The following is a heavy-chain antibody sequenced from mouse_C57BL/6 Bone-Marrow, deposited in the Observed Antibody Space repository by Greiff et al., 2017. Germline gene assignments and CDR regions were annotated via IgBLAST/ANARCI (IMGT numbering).Heavy chain of an antibody. CDR3: TRSGYDYDPVY. CDR2: IDPETGGT. Sequence: QVQLHQSGAELVRPGASVTLSCKASGYTFTDYEMHWVKQTPVHGLEWIGAIDPETGGTAYNQKFKGKAILTADKSSSTAYMELRSLTSEDSAVYYCTRSGYDYDPVYWGQGTTLTVSS. V-gene: IGHV1-15*01. D-gene: IGHD2-4*01. CDR1: GYTFTDYE. J-gene: IGHJ2*01.